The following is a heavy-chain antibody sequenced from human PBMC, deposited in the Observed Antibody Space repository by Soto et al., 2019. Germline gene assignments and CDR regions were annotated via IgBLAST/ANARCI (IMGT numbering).Heavy chain of an antibody. CDR1: GDTFNFYS. CDR3: AGSNVTRYRPLDD. Sequence: QVQLVQSGAEVKRPGSSVKVSCKASGDTFNFYSINWVRQAPGLGLEWMGRVNPIVSMSNYAQKFQGRVMIAADKARRAAYMELSSVTSGDTALYFWAGSNVTRYRPLDDRGQGAPVTVS. CDR2: VNPIVSMS. D-gene: IGHD2-8*01. V-gene: IGHV1-69*02. J-gene: IGHJ4*02.